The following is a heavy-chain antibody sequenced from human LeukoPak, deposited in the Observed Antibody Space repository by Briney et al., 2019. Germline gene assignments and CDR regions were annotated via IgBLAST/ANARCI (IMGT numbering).Heavy chain of an antibody. D-gene: IGHD6-13*01. V-gene: IGHV4-59*08. CDR1: GGSISSYY. CDR3: ARLHLAAVDY. CDR2: IYYSGST. J-gene: IGHJ4*02. Sequence: SETLSLTCTVSGGSISSYYWSWIRQPPGKGLEWIGYIYYSGSTNYNPSLKSRVTISVDTSKNQFSLKLSSVTAADTAVYYCARLHLAAVDYWGQGTLVTVSS.